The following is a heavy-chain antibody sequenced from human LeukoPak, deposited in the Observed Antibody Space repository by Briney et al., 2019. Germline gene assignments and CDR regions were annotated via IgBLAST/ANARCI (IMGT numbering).Heavy chain of an antibody. V-gene: IGHV3-66*01. CDR3: ARGVVRGIPDY. Sequence: GGSLGLSCAASGFTDSSNYMSWVRQAPGKGLEWVSVIYSGGSTYYADSVKGRFTISRDNSKNTLYLQMNSLRAEDTAVYYCARGVVRGIPDYWGQGTLVTVSS. CDR1: GFTDSSNY. D-gene: IGHD3-10*01. J-gene: IGHJ4*02. CDR2: IYSGGST.